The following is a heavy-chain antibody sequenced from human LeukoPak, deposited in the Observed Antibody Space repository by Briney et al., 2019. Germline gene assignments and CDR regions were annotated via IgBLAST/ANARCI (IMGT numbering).Heavy chain of an antibody. V-gene: IGHV3-74*01. CDR2: FHGDGYSV. CDR3: ARAQVGAPTDF. Sequence: GGSLRLSCAASGFPFSSYAMYWVRHAPGKGLVWVARFHGDGYSVSYADSVRGRFTISRDNAKDTLYLHMNSLRPEDTAVYYCARAQVGAPTDFWGQGTLVTVSS. J-gene: IGHJ4*02. CDR1: GFPFSSYA. D-gene: IGHD1-26*01.